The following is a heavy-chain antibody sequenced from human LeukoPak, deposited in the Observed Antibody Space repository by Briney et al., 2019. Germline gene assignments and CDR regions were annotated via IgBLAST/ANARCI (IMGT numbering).Heavy chain of an antibody. V-gene: IGHV3-21*01. CDR2: ISSSSSYI. D-gene: IGHD5-12*01. CDR3: ARQLVATGMIDY. CDR1: GFTFSSYS. J-gene: IGHJ4*02. Sequence: GGSLRLSCAASGFTFSSYSMNWVRQTPGKGLEWVSPISSSSSYINYADSVKGRFTISRDNATNSLYLQMNSLRAEDTAVYYCARQLVATGMIDYWGQGTLVTVSS.